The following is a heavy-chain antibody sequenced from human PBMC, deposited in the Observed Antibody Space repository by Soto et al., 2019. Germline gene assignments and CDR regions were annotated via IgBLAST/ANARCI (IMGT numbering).Heavy chain of an antibody. V-gene: IGHV3-23*01. CDR2: ISGSGGST. Sequence: GGSLILSCAASGFTFSSYAMSWVRQAPGKGLEWVSAISGSGGSTYYADSVKGRFTISRDNSKNTLYLQMNSLRAEDTAVYYCAKVDYGDYYYFVYWGQGTLVTVSS. J-gene: IGHJ4*02. CDR3: AKVDYGDYYYFVY. D-gene: IGHD4-17*01. CDR1: GFTFSSYA.